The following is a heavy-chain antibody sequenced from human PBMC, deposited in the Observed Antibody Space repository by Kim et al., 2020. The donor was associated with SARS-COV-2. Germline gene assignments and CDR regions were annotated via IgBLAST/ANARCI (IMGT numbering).Heavy chain of an antibody. CDR2: IYWDDDK. CDR1: GFSLSTSGVG. D-gene: IGHD3-10*01. J-gene: IGHJ2*01. V-gene: IGHV2-5*02. Sequence: SGPTLVKPTQTLTLTCTFSGFSLSTSGVGVGWIRQPPGKALEWLALIYWDDDKRYSPSLKSRLTITKDTSKNQVVLTMTNMDPVDTATYYCAHWKGSLWFGEFYWYFDLWGRGTLVTVSS. CDR3: AHWKGSLWFGEFYWYFDL.